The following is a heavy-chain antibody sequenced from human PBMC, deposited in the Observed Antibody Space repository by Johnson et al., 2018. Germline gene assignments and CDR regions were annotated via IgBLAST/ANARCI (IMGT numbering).Heavy chain of an antibody. D-gene: IGHD6-6*01. V-gene: IGHV4-59*01. CDR2: IYYSGST. CDR3: AEDDDSSPSYFQH. Sequence: QVQLQESGPGLVKPSETLSLTCTVSGGSISSYYWSWIRQPPGKGLEWIGYIYYSGSTNYNPSLKSRVTISVDTSKNQFSLKLSSVTAADTAVYYCAEDDDSSPSYFQHWGQGTLVTVSS. CDR1: GGSISSYY. J-gene: IGHJ1*01.